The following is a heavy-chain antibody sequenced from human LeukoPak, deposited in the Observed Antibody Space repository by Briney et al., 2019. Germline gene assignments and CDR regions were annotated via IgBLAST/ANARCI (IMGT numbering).Heavy chain of an antibody. CDR1: GGSISSSHY. J-gene: IGHJ3*01. V-gene: IGHV4-39*07. D-gene: IGHD3-22*01. CDR2: IYYGGST. Sequence: SETLSLTCTVSGGSISSSHYWGWIRQPPGKGLEWIGSIYYGGSTYYNASLRSRVTTSVDTSKNQFSLKLRSVTAADTAVYYCAESTYYYDTFVNAFDFWGQGTVVTVSS. CDR3: AESTYYYDTFVNAFDF.